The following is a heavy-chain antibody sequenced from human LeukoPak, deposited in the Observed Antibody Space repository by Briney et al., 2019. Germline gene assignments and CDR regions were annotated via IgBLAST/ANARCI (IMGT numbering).Heavy chain of an antibody. V-gene: IGHV3-30-3*01. CDR2: ISFDGSNK. CDR1: GFIFSSYA. CDR3: ARDGSLRDF. J-gene: IGHJ4*02. D-gene: IGHD6-13*01. Sequence: PGRSLRLSCAASGFIFSSYAVHWVRQAPGKGLEWVAFISFDGSNKYYADSVKGRFTVSRDNAKNSLYLQMNSLRAEDTAVYYCARDGSLRDFWGQGTLVTVSS.